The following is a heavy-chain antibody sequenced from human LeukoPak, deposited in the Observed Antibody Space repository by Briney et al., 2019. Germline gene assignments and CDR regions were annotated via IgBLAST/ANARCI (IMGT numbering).Heavy chain of an antibody. V-gene: IGHV3-9*01. J-gene: IGHJ4*02. CDR1: GFTFDDYA. CDR3: AKVSAVAGTGFDY. Sequence: GGSLRLSCVASGFTFDDYAMHWARQAPGKGLEWVSGISWNSGSIGYADSVKGRFTISRDNAKNSLYLQMNSLRAEDTALYYCAKVSAVAGTGFDYWGQGTLVTVSS. D-gene: IGHD6-19*01. CDR2: ISWNSGSI.